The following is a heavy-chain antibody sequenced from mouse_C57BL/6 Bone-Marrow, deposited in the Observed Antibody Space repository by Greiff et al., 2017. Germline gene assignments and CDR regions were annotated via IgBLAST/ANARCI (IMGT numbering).Heavy chain of an antibody. V-gene: IGHV10-1*01. CDR1: GFSFNTYA. Sequence: EVQLVESGGGLVQPKGSLKLSCAASGFSFNTYAMNWVRQAPGKGLEWVARIRSKSNNYATYYADSVKDRFTISRDDSESMLYLQMNNLKTEDTAMYYCVRFTTVVAKAYWGQGTLVTVSA. CDR2: IRSKSNNYAT. D-gene: IGHD1-1*01. CDR3: VRFTTVVAKAY. J-gene: IGHJ3*01.